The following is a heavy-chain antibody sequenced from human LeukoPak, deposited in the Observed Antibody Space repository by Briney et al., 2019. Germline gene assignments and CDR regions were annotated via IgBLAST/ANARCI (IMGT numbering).Heavy chain of an antibody. CDR3: ARSMYGEGRRIIDFDY. D-gene: IGHD4/OR15-4a*01. V-gene: IGHV3-72*01. J-gene: IGHJ4*02. CDR2: TRNKVNSYTT. Sequence: GGSLRLSCAVSGFTFSDHYIDWVRQAPGKGLQWVARTRNKVNSYTTACAASVTGRFTVSIDDSSNSVYLQMNSLKIEDTAVYYCARSMYGEGRRIIDFDYWGQGTLVTVSS. CDR1: GFTFSDHY.